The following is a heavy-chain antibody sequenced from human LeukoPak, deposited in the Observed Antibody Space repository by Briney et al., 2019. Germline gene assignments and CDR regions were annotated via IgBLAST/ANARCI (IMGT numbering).Heavy chain of an antibody. CDR1: GFTFSDYW. CDR2: IRQDGSEK. CDR3: ARDRVRTVLY. V-gene: IGHV3-7*01. D-gene: IGHD1-1*01. Sequence: GGSLRLSCAASGFTFSDYWMSWVRQAPGKGLEWVANIRQDGSEKYYVDSVKGRFTISRDNAKNSLYLQMSSLRAEDTAVYYCARDRVRTVLYWGQGTLVTVSS. J-gene: IGHJ4*02.